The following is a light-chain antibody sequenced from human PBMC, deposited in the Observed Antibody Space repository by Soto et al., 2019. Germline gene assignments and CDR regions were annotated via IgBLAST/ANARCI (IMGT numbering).Light chain of an antibody. CDR2: GAS. CDR3: QQYNNWPL. J-gene: IGKJ1*01. V-gene: IGKV3-15*01. Sequence: ASQSVSSNLAWYQQKPGQAPRLLIYGASTRATGIPARFSGSGSGTEFTLTISSLQSEDFAVYYCQQYNNWPLFGQGTNVDIK. CDR1: QSVSSN.